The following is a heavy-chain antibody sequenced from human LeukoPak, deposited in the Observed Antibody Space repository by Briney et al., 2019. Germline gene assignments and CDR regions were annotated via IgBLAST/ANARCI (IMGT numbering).Heavy chain of an antibody. CDR1: GGSFSGYY. V-gene: IGHV4-34*01. CDR2: INHSGST. J-gene: IGHJ5*02. CDR3: ARRRPRRLYNWFDP. D-gene: IGHD3-16*01. Sequence: SETLSLTCAVYGGSFSGYYWSWIRQPPGKGLEWIGEINHSGSTNYNPSLKSRVTISVDTSKNQFSLKLSSVTAADTAVYYCARRRPRRLYNWFDPWGQGTLVTVSS.